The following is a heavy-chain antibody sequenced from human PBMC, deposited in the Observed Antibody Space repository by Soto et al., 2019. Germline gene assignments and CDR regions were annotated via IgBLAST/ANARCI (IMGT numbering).Heavy chain of an antibody. CDR1: GDSIRGDYT. CDR3: AGTLMNTWGGVLEPSYWAFDL. J-gene: IGHJ2*01. Sequence: QVQLHEAGPGLVRPSQTLSLTCTVSGDSIRGDYTWSWIRQRPGNGLEWVGYIYFTVTTDYNAALRSRLSFTMDTPQNKFPLRTTSVIAADTAVYHCAGTLMNTWGGVLEPSYWAFDLWGRGTLVYVSS. V-gene: IGHV4-30-4*01. CDR2: IYFTVTT. D-gene: IGHD3-3*01.